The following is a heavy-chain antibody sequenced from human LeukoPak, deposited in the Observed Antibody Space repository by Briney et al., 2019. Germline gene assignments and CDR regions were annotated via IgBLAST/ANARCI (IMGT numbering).Heavy chain of an antibody. Sequence: GRSLRLSCAASGFTFSSYAMHWVRQAPGKGLEWAAVISYDGSNKYYADSVKGRFTISRDNSKNTLYLQMNSLRAEDTAVYYCARDKGEWFGELLHYAFDIWGQGTMVTVSS. CDR1: GFTFSSYA. D-gene: IGHD3-10*01. CDR2: ISYDGSNK. V-gene: IGHV3-30-3*01. J-gene: IGHJ3*02. CDR3: ARDKGEWFGELLHYAFDI.